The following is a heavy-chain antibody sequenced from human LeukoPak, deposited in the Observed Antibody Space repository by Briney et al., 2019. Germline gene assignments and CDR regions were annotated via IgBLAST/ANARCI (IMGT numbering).Heavy chain of an antibody. V-gene: IGHV3-23*01. D-gene: IGHD2-8*01. J-gene: IGHJ4*02. CDR3: ASHFVTKLAD. Sequence: LSGGSLRLSCAASGFTFSSYAMSWVRQAPGKGLDWVSAISGSGDSTYYIDSVRGRFTISRDNSKNTLYLQMSSLRAEDTAVYYCASHFVTKLADWGQGALVTVSS. CDR2: ISGSGDST. CDR1: GFTFSSYA.